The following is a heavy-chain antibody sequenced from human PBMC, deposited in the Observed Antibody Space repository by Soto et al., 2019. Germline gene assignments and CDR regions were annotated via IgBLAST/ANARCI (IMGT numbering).Heavy chain of an antibody. J-gene: IGHJ4*02. D-gene: IGHD3-10*01. CDR2: INHSGST. V-gene: IGHV4-34*01. Sequence: QVQLQQWGAGLLKPSETLSLTCAVYGGSFSGYYWSWIRQPPGKGLEWIGEINHSGSTNYNPSLKSRVTISVDTSKNQLSLKLSSVTAADTAVYYCARSRRLLWFGEFPDYWGQGTLVTVSS. CDR3: ARSRRLLWFGEFPDY. CDR1: GGSFSGYY.